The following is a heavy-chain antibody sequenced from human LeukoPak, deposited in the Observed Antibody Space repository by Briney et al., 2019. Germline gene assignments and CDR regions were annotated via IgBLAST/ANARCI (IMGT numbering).Heavy chain of an antibody. CDR1: GGSISSSSYY. Sequence: PSETLSLTCTVSGGSISSSSYYWGWIRQPPGKGLEWIGSIYYSGSTYYNPSLKSRVTISVDTSKNQFSLKLSSVTAADTAVYYCARLQYSSGWPHFDYWGQGNLVTVSS. CDR3: ARLQYSSGWPHFDY. D-gene: IGHD6-19*01. J-gene: IGHJ4*02. V-gene: IGHV4-39*07. CDR2: IYYSGST.